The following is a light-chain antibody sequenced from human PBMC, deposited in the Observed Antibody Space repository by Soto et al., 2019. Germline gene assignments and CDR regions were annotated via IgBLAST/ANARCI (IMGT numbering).Light chain of an antibody. Sequence: QSALTQPPSASGSPGQSVSISCTGSSSDVGRYNYVSWYQQHPGKAPKLMISEVSKRPSGVPDRFSGSKSGNTASLTVSGLQPEDEAEYYCSPYAGSNTFVFGSGTKLTVL. CDR3: SPYAGSNTFV. CDR2: EVS. CDR1: SSDVGRYNY. V-gene: IGLV2-8*01. J-gene: IGLJ1*01.